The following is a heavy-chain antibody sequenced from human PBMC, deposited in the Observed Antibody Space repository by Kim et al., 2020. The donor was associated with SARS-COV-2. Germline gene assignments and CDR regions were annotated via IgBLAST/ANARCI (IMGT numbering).Heavy chain of an antibody. Sequence: GGSLRLSCAASGFTFSGYWMNWVRQAPGKGLEWVANIKQDGSEKYYVDSVKGRFTISRDNAKNSLYLHMDSLRAEDTAVYYCARVRYSSSPGRSDYWGRGTLVPGSS. CDR2: IKQDGSEK. CDR3: ARVRYSSSPGRSDY. V-gene: IGHV3-7*01. CDR1: GFTFSGYW. D-gene: IGHD6-6*01. J-gene: IGHJ4*02.